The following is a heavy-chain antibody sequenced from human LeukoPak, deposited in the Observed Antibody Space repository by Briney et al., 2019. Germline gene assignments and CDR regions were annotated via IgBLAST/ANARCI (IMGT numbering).Heavy chain of an antibody. CDR2: ISGSGGTT. D-gene: IGHD3-16*01. Sequence: GGSLRLSCAASGFTFSNCAMTWVRQAPGKGLECVSDISGSGGTTYYADSVKGRFTISRDNSKNTLYLQMNSLTAEDTAVYYCAKTLWGGFDYWGQGILVTVSS. J-gene: IGHJ4*02. CDR1: GFTFSNCA. CDR3: AKTLWGGFDY. V-gene: IGHV3-23*01.